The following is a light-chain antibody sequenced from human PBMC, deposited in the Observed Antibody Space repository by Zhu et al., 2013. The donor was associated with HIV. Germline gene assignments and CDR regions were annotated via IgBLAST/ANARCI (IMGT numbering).Light chain of an antibody. CDR1: QSIGAW. CDR2: QTS. J-gene: IGKJ1*01. CDR3: QQSYSTSWT. Sequence: DIQMTQSPSTLSATVGDRVTITCRASQSIGAWLAWYQQKAGESPKLLIYQTSSLEGGVPSRFSGSGSGTEFTLTISSLQPEDFATYYCQQSYSTSWTFGQGTKVEIK. V-gene: IGKV1-5*03.